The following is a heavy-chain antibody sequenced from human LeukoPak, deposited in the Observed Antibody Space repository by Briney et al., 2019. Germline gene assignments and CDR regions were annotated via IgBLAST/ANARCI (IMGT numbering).Heavy chain of an antibody. CDR2: INHSGST. CDR3: ARVWRGSSGY. CDR1: GGPFSGYY. D-gene: IGHD6-6*01. Sequence: SETLSLTCAVYGGPFSGYYWSWIRQPPGKGLEWIGEINHSGSTNYNPSLKSRVTISVDTSKNQFSLKLSSVTAADTAVYYCARVWRGSSGYWGQGTLVTVSS. V-gene: IGHV4-34*01. J-gene: IGHJ4*02.